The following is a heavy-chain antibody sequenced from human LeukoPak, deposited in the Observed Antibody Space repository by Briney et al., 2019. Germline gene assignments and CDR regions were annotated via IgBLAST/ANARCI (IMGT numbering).Heavy chain of an antibody. CDR2: INHSGST. Sequence: PSETLSLTCAVYGGSFSGYYWSWIRQPPGKGLEWIGEINHSGSTNYNPSLKSQVTISVDTSKNQFSLKLSSVTAADAAVYFCARRSSSWYYFEDWGQGTLVTVSS. D-gene: IGHD6-13*01. V-gene: IGHV4-34*01. CDR3: ARRSSSWYYFED. CDR1: GGSFSGYY. J-gene: IGHJ4*02.